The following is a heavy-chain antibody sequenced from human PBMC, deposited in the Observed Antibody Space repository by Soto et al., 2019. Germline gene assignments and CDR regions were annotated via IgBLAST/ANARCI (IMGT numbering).Heavy chain of an antibody. Sequence: QVQLVESGGGVVQPGRSLRLSCAASGFTFSSYGMHWVRQAPGKGLEWVAVIWYDGSNKYYADSVKGRFTISRDNSKNTLYLQMNSLRAEDTAVCYCARENDYGDYYYYYYMDVWGKGTTVTVSS. CDR2: IWYDGSNK. V-gene: IGHV3-33*01. D-gene: IGHD4-17*01. J-gene: IGHJ6*03. CDR1: GFTFSSYG. CDR3: ARENDYGDYYYYYYMDV.